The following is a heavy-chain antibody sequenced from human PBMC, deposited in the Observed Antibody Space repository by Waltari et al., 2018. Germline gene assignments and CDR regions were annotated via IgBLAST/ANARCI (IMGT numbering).Heavy chain of an antibody. Sequence: QVHLAQSGAEVKKPGASVTISCKAYGYSLPTDAIHWVRQAPGERFEWMGWINAGTGNTRYTQKFHDRVTITADTSANTAYVEVTSLKSEDTAIYYCVRMAGTGIDYWGQGTQVTVSS. V-gene: IGHV1-3*01. J-gene: IGHJ4*01. CDR1: GYSLPTDA. CDR2: INAGTGNT. CDR3: VRMAGTGIDY. D-gene: IGHD6-19*01.